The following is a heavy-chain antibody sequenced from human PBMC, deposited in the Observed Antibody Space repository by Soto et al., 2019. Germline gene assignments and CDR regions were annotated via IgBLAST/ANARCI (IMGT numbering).Heavy chain of an antibody. CDR2: ISYDGSNK. Sequence: QVQLVESGGGVVQPGRSLRLSCAASGFTFSSYGMHWVRQAPGKGLEWVAVISYDGSNKYYADSVKGRFTISRDNSKNTLYLQMNSLRAEDTAVYYCANSVDDILTGPDYWGQGTLVTVSS. D-gene: IGHD3-9*01. CDR1: GFTFSSYG. J-gene: IGHJ4*02. V-gene: IGHV3-30*18. CDR3: ANSVDDILTGPDY.